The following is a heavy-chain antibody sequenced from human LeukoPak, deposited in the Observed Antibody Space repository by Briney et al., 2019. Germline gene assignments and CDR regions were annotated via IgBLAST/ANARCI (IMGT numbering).Heavy chain of an antibody. D-gene: IGHD1-26*01. J-gene: IGHJ1*01. Sequence: GGSLRLSCAASGFTFSRYSMNWVRQAPGKGLEWVSSISSSSSYIYYADSVKGRFTISRDNAKNSLYLQMNSLRAEDTAVYYCARDDSGIYYFQHWGQGTLVTVSS. CDR2: ISSSSSYI. CDR3: ARDDSGIYYFQH. CDR1: GFTFSRYS. V-gene: IGHV3-21*01.